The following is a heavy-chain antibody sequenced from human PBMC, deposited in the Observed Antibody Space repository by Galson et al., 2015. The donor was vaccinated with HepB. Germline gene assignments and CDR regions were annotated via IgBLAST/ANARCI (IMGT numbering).Heavy chain of an antibody. J-gene: IGHJ3*02. CDR3: ARDSVYYGSGYSDAFDI. CDR1: GYTFTSYA. CDR2: INTNTGNP. Sequence: SVKVSCKASGYTFTSYAMNWVRKAPGQGLEWMGWINTNTGNPTYAQGFTGRFVFSLDTSVSTAYLQISSLKAEDTAVYYCARDSVYYGSGYSDAFDIWGQGTMVTVSS. V-gene: IGHV7-4-1*02. D-gene: IGHD3-10*01.